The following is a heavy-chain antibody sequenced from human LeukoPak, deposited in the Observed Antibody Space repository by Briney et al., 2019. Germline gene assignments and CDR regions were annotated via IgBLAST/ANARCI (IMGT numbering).Heavy chain of an antibody. J-gene: IGHJ5*02. D-gene: IGHD6-19*01. CDR3: ARREAYSSGWYFWFDP. Sequence: ASVKVSCKASGGTFSSYAISWVRQAPGQGLEWVGGIIPIFGTANYAQKFQGRVTITADESTSTAYMELSSLRSEDTAVYYCARREAYSSGWYFWFDPWGQGTLVTVSS. V-gene: IGHV1-69*01. CDR2: IIPIFGTA. CDR1: GGTFSSYA.